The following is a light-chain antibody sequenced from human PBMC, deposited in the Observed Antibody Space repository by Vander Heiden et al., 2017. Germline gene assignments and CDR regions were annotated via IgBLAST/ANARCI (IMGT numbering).Light chain of an antibody. CDR3: QQSESTGLT. CDR1: QSISSY. CDR2: AAS. V-gene: IGKV1-39*01. J-gene: IGKJ4*01. Sequence: DIQMTQFPSSLSASVGDRVTITCRASQSISSYLNWYQQKPGKAPKLLIYAASSLQSGVPSTFSGSGSGTDFTLTISRLQPEDFATYYCQQSESTGLTFGGGTKVEIK.